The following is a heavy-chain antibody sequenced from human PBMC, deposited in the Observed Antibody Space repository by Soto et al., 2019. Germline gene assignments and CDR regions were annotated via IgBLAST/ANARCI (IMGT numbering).Heavy chain of an antibody. CDR3: AKPLYGGTNDYFDY. V-gene: IGHV3-30*18. Sequence: QVQVVEFGGGVVQPGRSLRLACAASGFTFSNYGMHWVRQAPGKGLEWVAFISYDGSYKYYVDSVKGRFTISRDNSKNTLYLQLNSLRAEDTALYYCAKPLYGGTNDYFDYWGQGTLVTVSS. J-gene: IGHJ4*02. CDR1: GFTFSNYG. CDR2: ISYDGSYK. D-gene: IGHD2-15*01.